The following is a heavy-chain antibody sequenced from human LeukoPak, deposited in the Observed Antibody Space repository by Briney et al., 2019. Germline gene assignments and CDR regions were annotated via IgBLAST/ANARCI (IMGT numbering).Heavy chain of an antibody. CDR3: ARELSGSYSKAYDY. Sequence: GESLKISCKGSGSFFTSYWISWARRLPGKGLEWMGWIDPSDSYTNYSPSFQGHVTISADNSITTAYLQCSSLKASDTAMYYCARELSGSYSKAYDYWGQGTLVTVSS. J-gene: IGHJ4*02. CDR1: GSFFTSYW. V-gene: IGHV5-10-1*01. CDR2: IDPSDSYT. D-gene: IGHD3-10*01.